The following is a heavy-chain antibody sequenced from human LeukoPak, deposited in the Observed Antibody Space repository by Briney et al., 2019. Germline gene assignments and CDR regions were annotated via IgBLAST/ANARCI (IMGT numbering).Heavy chain of an antibody. Sequence: PSETLSLTCTVSGGSISSSSYYWGWIRQPPGKGLEWIGSIYYSGSTYYNPSLKSRVTISVDTSKNQFSLKLSSVTAADTAVYYCARVKLGAAYYFDYWGQGTLVTVSS. V-gene: IGHV4-39*07. J-gene: IGHJ4*02. CDR2: IYYSGST. CDR3: ARVKLGAAYYFDY. CDR1: GGSISSSSYY. D-gene: IGHD2-15*01.